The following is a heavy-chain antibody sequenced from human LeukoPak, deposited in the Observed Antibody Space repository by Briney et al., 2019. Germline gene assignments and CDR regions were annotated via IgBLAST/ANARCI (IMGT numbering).Heavy chain of an antibody. V-gene: IGHV1-69*13. D-gene: IGHD3-22*01. CDR2: IIRIFGTA. Sequence: GASVKVSCKASGGTFSSYAISWVRQAPGQGLEWMGGIIRIFGTANYAQKFQGRVTITADESTSTAYMELSSLRSEDTAVYYCASYYYDSSGYYPREYYFDYWGQGTLVTVSS. J-gene: IGHJ4*02. CDR3: ASYYYDSSGYYPREYYFDY. CDR1: GGTFSSYA.